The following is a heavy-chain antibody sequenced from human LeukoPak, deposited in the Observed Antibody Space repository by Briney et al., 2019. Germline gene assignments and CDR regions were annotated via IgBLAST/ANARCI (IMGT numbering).Heavy chain of an antibody. J-gene: IGHJ2*01. V-gene: IGHV3-23*01. Sequence: PGGTLRLSCAASGFTFSTYGMGWVRQAPGKGLEWVSRINDNGGTSTWYADSVKGRFTISRDNSKNTLYLQMNSLRAEDTAVYYCAKEGVQTPSDWYFDLWGRGTLVTVSS. CDR3: AKEGVQTPSDWYFDL. CDR1: GFTFSTYG. CDR2: INDNGGTST. D-gene: IGHD1-26*01.